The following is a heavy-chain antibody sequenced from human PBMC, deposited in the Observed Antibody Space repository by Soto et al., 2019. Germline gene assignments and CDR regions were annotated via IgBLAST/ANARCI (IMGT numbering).Heavy chain of an antibody. J-gene: IGHJ3*02. CDR1: GFTFSSYA. D-gene: IGHD3-3*01. CDR3: AKDSYYDFWSGYDAFDI. Sequence: EVQLLESGGGLVQPGGSLRLSCAASGFTFSSYAMSWVRQAPGKGLEWVSAISGSGGSTYYADSVKGRFTISRDNSXNXXYLQMNSLRAEDTAVYYCAKDSYYDFWSGYDAFDIWGQGTMVTVSS. CDR2: ISGSGGST. V-gene: IGHV3-23*01.